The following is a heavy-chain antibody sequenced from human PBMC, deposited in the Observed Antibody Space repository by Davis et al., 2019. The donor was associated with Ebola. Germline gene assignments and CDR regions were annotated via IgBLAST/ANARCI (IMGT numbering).Heavy chain of an antibody. J-gene: IGHJ4*02. CDR2: ISAYNGNT. V-gene: IGHV1-18*01. CDR3: ARDIYCSGGSCYSVGVDY. D-gene: IGHD2-15*01. Sequence: ASVKVSCKASGYTFTSYGISWVRQAPGQGLEWMGWISAYNGNTNYAQKLRGRVTMTTDTSTSTAYMELRSLRSDDTAVYYCARDIYCSGGSCYSVGVDYWGQGTLVTVSS. CDR1: GYTFTSYG.